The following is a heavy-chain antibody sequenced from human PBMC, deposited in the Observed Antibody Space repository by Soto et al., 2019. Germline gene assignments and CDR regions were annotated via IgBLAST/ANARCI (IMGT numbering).Heavy chain of an antibody. D-gene: IGHD5-12*01. Sequence: QVQLQESGPGLVKPSGTLSLTCAVSSGSISSSNWWSWVRQPPGKGLEWIGEIYHSGSTNYNPSLKSRVTISVDKSKNQVSLKLSSVTAADTAVYYCGARERGGCDDFDYWGQGTLVTVSS. J-gene: IGHJ4*02. CDR3: GARERGGCDDFDY. V-gene: IGHV4-4*02. CDR2: IYHSGST. CDR1: SGSISSSNW.